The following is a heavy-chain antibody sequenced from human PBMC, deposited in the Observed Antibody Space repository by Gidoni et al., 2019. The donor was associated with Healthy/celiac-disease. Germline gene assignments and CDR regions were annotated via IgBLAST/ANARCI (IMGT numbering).Heavy chain of an antibody. V-gene: IGHV1-46*01. D-gene: IGHD3-16*01. Sequence: QVQLVQSGAEVKKPGASVKVSCKASGYTFTSYYMHWVRQAPGQGLEWMGIIKPRGGSTSYAQKFQGRVTMTRDTSTSKVYMELSSLRSEDTAVYYCARGGGSSGSIWGWRYWGQGTLVTVSS. CDR1: GYTFTSYY. J-gene: IGHJ4*02. CDR2: IKPRGGST. CDR3: ARGGGSSGSIWGWRY.